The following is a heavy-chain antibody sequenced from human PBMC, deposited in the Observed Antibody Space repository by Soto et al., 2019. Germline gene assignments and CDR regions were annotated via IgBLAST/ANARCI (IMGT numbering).Heavy chain of an antibody. CDR2: MSYDGSHK. D-gene: IGHD3-22*01. Sequence: QVQLVESGGGVVQPGRSLRLSCEASGFTFSSYGMHWVRQAPGEGLEWLAVMSYDGSHKEYADSVKGRFTISRDNSKNTLYLQMNSLRTEDTAVYYCAKDPNDSSGSINWFDPWGQGTLVTVSS. J-gene: IGHJ5*02. V-gene: IGHV3-30*18. CDR3: AKDPNDSSGSINWFDP. CDR1: GFTFSSYG.